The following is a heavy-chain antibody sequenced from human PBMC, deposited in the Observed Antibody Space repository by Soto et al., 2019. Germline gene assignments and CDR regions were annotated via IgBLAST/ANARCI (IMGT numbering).Heavy chain of an antibody. D-gene: IGHD2-15*01. CDR2: VFYSGST. J-gene: IGHJ5*02. CDR1: GGSISSFY. V-gene: IGHV4-59*01. CDR3: AKEICDPNGCYARWLDP. Sequence: VQLRESGPGLAKPSETLSLTCTVSGGSISSFYWSWIRQPPGKGLEWIGNVFYSGSTIYNPSLKSRVTISVDTSKNQFSLNLSSVTAADTAVYYCAKEICDPNGCYARWLDPWGQGTLVTVSS.